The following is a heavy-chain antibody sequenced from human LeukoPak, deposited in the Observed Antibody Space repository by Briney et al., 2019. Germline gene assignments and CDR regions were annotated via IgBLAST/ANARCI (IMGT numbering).Heavy chain of an antibody. Sequence: GGSLRLSCAASGFIFSSYWMNWIRQTPGKGLEWVASIKQDGSEKYYVDAVQGRFTISRDNAKNSLYLQMNSLRAEDTAVYYCARDGPAAGLFFDYWGQGMLVTVSS. CDR1: GFIFSSYW. CDR2: IKQDGSEK. D-gene: IGHD6-13*01. V-gene: IGHV3-7*03. J-gene: IGHJ4*02. CDR3: ARDGPAAGLFFDY.